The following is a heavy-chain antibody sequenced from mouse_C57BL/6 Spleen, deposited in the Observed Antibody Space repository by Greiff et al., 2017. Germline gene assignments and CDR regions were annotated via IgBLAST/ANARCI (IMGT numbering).Heavy chain of an antibody. D-gene: IGHD1-3*01. V-gene: IGHV1-69*01. Sequence: QVQLQQPGAELVMPAASVNLSCKASGYTFTSYWMHWVKQRPGQGLEWIGEIDPSDSYTNYTQKFKGKSTFTVDKHSSTAYMRLRSLTSEDSAVYYGGRYCDNLFGCWGQGAMVTVAA. J-gene: IGHJ3*01. CDR2: IDPSDSYT. CDR1: GYTFTSYW. CDR3: GRYCDNLFGC.